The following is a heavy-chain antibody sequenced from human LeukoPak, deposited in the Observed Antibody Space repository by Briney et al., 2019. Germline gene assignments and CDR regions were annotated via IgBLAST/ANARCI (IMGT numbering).Heavy chain of an antibody. CDR1: GHTFTVYY. V-gene: IGHV1-2*02. CDR2: INTDGGGT. Sequence: ASVKLSYTASGHTFTVYYIHWLRQAPGQGLEWMGWINTDGGGTKSAQKFQGRVTMTRDTSISTSYMELTRVTSDDPAVYYCATEFDVHNNFHDKRAFDVWGRGTVVTVSS. D-gene: IGHD4-11*01. J-gene: IGHJ3*01. CDR3: ATEFDVHNNFHDKRAFDV.